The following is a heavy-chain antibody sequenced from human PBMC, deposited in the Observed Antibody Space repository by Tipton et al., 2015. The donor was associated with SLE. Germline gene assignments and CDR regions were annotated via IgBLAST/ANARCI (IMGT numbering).Heavy chain of an antibody. CDR2: IYYSGST. J-gene: IGHJ4*01. D-gene: IGHD3-10*01. V-gene: IGHV4-59*12. Sequence: TLSLTCTVSGGSISSYYWSWIRQPPGKGLEWIGYIYYSGSTNYNPSLKSRVTISVDTSKNQFSLKMTSVTAVDSAVYFCARGAKERITLVRVRPYYFDYWGQGSLVTVSS. CDR1: GGSISSYY. CDR3: ARGAKERITLVRVRPYYFDY.